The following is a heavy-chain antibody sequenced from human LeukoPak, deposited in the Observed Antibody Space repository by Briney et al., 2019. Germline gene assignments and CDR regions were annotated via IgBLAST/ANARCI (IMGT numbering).Heavy chain of an antibody. CDR2: INSDGSST. CDR1: RFIFPTYW. CDR3: ARDAYYYEK. V-gene: IGHV3-74*01. D-gene: IGHD3-22*01. J-gene: IGHJ4*02. Sequence: GGSLRLSCAASRFIFPTYWMHWVRQAPGKGLVWVSRINSDGSSTDYADSVKGRFTISRDNARNTLYLQMNSLRAEDTAVYYCARDAYYYEKWGQGTLVTVSS.